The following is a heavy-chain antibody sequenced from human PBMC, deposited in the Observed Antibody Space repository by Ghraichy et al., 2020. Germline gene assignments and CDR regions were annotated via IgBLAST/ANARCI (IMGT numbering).Heavy chain of an antibody. J-gene: IGHJ2*01. CDR3: AREGMTGQNYHFNL. D-gene: IGHD3-9*01. V-gene: IGHV4-61*02. CDR1: GGSVSSGGYY. Sequence: SETLSLTCTVSGGSVSSGGYYWSWIRQPAGKGLEWIGRVFASGRTNYNPSLKGRVTVSLDTSKNQFSLRLSSVTAADTAVFFCAREGMTGQNYHFNLWGRGTLVTVSS. CDR2: VFASGRT.